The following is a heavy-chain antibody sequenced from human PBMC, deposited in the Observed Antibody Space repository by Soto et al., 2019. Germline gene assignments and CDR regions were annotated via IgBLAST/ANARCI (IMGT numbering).Heavy chain of an antibody. Sequence: ASVKVSCKASGYTFTSYDINWVRQATGQGLEWMGWMNPNSGNTGYAQKFQGRVTMTRNTSISTAYMELSSLRSEDTAVYYCARDSIYCSGGSCYGYYYYYMDVWGKGTMVTVSS. CDR1: GYTFTSYD. J-gene: IGHJ6*03. CDR2: MNPNSGNT. V-gene: IGHV1-8*01. D-gene: IGHD2-15*01. CDR3: ARDSIYCSGGSCYGYYYYYMDV.